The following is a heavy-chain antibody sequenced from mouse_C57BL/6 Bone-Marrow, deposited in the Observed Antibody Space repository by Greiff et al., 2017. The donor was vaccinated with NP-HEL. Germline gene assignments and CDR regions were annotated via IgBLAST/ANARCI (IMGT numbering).Heavy chain of an antibody. Sequence: VQLQQPGAELVKPGASVKLSCKASGYTFTSYWMHWVKQRPGQGLEWIGMIHPNSGSTNYNEKFKSKATLTVDKSSSTAYMQLSSLTSEDSAVYYCAIIYYDYDGYFDVWGTGTTVTVSS. J-gene: IGHJ1*03. CDR3: AIIYYDYDGYFDV. D-gene: IGHD2-4*01. CDR2: IHPNSGST. CDR1: GYTFTSYW. V-gene: IGHV1-64*01.